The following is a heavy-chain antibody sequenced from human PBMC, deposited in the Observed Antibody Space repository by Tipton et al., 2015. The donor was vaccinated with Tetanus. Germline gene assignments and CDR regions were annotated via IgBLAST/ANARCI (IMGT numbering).Heavy chain of an antibody. Sequence: TLSLTCTVSGGSISSSSYYWGWIRQPPGKGLEWIGGIYYSGSTYYNPSLKGRVTISVDTSKNQFSLKLSSVTAADTAVYYCARTQWLVFVDYWGQGTLVTVSS. CDR1: GGSISSSSYY. J-gene: IGHJ4*02. D-gene: IGHD6-19*01. CDR2: IYYSGST. V-gene: IGHV4-39*01. CDR3: ARTQWLVFVDY.